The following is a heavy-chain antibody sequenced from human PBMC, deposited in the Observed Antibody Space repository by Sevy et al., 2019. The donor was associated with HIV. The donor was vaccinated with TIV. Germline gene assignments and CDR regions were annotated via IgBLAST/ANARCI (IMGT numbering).Heavy chain of an antibody. CDR2: ISGSGGST. CDR1: GFTFSSYA. D-gene: IGHD3-10*01. Sequence: GSLRLSCAASGFTFSSYAMSWVRQAPGKGLEWVSAISGSGGSTYYADSVKGRFTISRDNSKNTLYLQMNSLRAEDTAVYYCAKVHSSVRGVIITGFDYWGQGTLVTVSS. J-gene: IGHJ4*02. V-gene: IGHV3-23*01. CDR3: AKVHSSVRGVIITGFDY.